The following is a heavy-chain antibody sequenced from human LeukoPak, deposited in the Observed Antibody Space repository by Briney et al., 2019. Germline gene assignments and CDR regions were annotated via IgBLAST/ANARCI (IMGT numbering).Heavy chain of an antibody. Sequence: GGSLRLSCAASGFTFSSYAMRWGRQAPGKGLEWVSAISGSGGSTYYADSVKGRFTISRDNSKNTLYLQMNSLRAEDTAVYYCAKDLVIRYSSGWFFDYWGQGTLVTVSS. J-gene: IGHJ4*02. CDR3: AKDLVIRYSSGWFFDY. CDR1: GFTFSSYA. CDR2: ISGSGGST. D-gene: IGHD6-19*01. V-gene: IGHV3-23*01.